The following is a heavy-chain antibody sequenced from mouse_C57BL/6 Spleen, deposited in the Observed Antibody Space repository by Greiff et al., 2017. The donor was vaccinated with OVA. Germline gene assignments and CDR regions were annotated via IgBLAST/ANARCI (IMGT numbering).Heavy chain of an antibody. D-gene: IGHD1-1*01. CDR3: ARSDTTVEGYFDV. CDR2: IDPEDGET. CDR1: GFNIKDYY. J-gene: IGHJ1*03. Sequence: EVKLVESGAELVKPGASVKLSCTASGFNIKDYYMHWVKQRTEQGLEWIGRIDPEDGETKYAPKFQGKATITADTSSNTAYLQLSSLTSEDTAVYYCARSDTTVEGYFDVWGTGTTVTVSS. V-gene: IGHV14-2*01.